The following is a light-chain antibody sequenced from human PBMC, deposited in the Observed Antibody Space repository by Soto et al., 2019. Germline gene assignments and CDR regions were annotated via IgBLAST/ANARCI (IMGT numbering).Light chain of an antibody. CDR1: QSVSSN. CDR2: GAS. Sequence: EIVMTQSPATLSVSPGERATLSCRASQSVSSNSAWYQQKPGQAPRLLIYGASTRATGIPARFSGSGSGTEFTLTISSLQSEDFAVYYCQQCNNWPTFGQGTKVEIK. CDR3: QQCNNWPT. J-gene: IGKJ1*01. V-gene: IGKV3-15*01.